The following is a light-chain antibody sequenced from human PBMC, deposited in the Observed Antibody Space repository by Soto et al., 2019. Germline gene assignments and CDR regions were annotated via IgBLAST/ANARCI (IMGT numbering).Light chain of an antibody. CDR3: SSYTSSSTYV. CDR1: SSNIGGNT. J-gene: IGLJ1*01. CDR2: SNS. V-gene: IGLV1-44*01. Sequence: QSVLTQPPSASGTPGQRVTFSCSGSSSNIGGNTVSWFQHLPRTAPKLLIFSNSQRPSGVPDRFSGAKSGTSASLAISGLQSEDEADYYCSSYTSSSTYVFGTGTKLTVL.